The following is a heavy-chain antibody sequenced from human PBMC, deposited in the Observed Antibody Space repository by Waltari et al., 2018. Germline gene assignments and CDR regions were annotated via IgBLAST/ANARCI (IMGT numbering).Heavy chain of an antibody. CDR3: GRARVQGVKYFDY. V-gene: IGHV3-74*01. D-gene: IGHD3-10*01. J-gene: IGHJ4*02. Sequence: DVQLVESGGGLVQPGGSLRLSGTAPGFPFSTYWMHWVRHGPGTGLMWVSRIDSDGTSTSYEDSVRGRFTISRDNAKNTLYLQMNGVRDEETAVYYCGRARVQGVKYFDYWGRGTLVTVSS. CDR1: GFPFSTYW. CDR2: IDSDGTST.